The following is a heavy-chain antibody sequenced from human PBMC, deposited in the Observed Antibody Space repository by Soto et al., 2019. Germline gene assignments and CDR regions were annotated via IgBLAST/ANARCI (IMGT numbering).Heavy chain of an antibody. CDR3: ATDHGGPPLNRFES. J-gene: IGHJ5*01. V-gene: IGHV4-31*03. CDR2: SSYGGAT. D-gene: IGHD3-10*01. Sequence: TLSLTCTVSGGSLRDVGHFWTWLRQRPGSGLEWVGYSSYGGATYYSPSLQSRVSISVDTSKNQFSLTLNSVTAADTATYYCATDHGGPPLNRFESWGHGTLVT. CDR1: GGSLRDVGHF.